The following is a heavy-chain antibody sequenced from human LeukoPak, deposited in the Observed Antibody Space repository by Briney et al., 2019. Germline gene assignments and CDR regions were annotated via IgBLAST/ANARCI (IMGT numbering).Heavy chain of an antibody. V-gene: IGHV1-46*01. CDR2: INPSGGST. Sequence: ASVKVSCKASGYTFTNYYMHWVRQAPGQGLEWMGMINPSGGSTSFAQRFQGTVTMTRDTSTSIVYVELSSLRSEDTAVYYCARGESNFYGMDVWGQGTAIIVSS. J-gene: IGHJ6*02. CDR1: GYTFTNYY. D-gene: IGHD1-1*01. CDR3: ARGESNFYGMDV.